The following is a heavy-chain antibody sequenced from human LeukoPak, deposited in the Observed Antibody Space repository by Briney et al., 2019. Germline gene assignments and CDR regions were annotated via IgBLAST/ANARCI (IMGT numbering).Heavy chain of an antibody. CDR1: GGSISSYY. Sequence: SETLSLTCTVSGGSISSYYWSWIRQPPGKGLEWIGYIYYSGSTNYNPSLKSRVTISVDTSKNQFSLKLSSVTAADTAVYYCARQQLSQLYYFDNWGQGTLVTVSS. CDR3: ARQQLSQLYYFDN. CDR2: IYYSGST. D-gene: IGHD6-13*01. J-gene: IGHJ4*02. V-gene: IGHV4-59*01.